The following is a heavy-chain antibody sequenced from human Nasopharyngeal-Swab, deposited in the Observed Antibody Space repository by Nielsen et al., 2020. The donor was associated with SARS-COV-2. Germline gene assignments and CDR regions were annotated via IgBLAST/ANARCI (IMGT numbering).Heavy chain of an antibody. CDR1: GFSLSTSGVG. V-gene: IGHV2-5*02. J-gene: IGHJ4*02. Sequence: SGPTLVKPTQTLTLTCTFSGFSLSTSGVGVGWIRQPPGKALEWLALIYWDDDKRYSPSLKSRLTITKDTPKNQVVLTMTNMDPVDTATYYCAHIVSRGWYGEDFDYWGQGTLVTVSS. D-gene: IGHD6-19*01. CDR2: IYWDDDK. CDR3: AHIVSRGWYGEDFDY.